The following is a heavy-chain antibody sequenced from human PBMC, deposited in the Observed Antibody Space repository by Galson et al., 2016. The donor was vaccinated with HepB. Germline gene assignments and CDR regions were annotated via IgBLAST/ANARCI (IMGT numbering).Heavy chain of an antibody. CDR2: ISSSSSSI. CDR1: GFTFSSYT. V-gene: IGHV3-48*02. D-gene: IGHD2-15*01. J-gene: IGHJ2*01. CDR3: ATQYCSGGSCYPAAPCYWYFHL. Sequence: SLRLSCAASGFTFSSYTMNWVRQAPGKGLEWVSYISSSSSSIYYADSVKGRFTISRDNAKNSLYLQMNSLRDEDTAVYYCATQYCSGGSCYPAAPCYWYFHLWGRGTLVTVSS.